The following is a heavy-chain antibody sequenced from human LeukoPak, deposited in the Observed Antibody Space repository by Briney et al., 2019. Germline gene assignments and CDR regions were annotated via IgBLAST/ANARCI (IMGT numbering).Heavy chain of an antibody. D-gene: IGHD3-22*01. CDR2: INPIFGTA. CDR1: GYTFTGYY. V-gene: IGHV1-69*05. J-gene: IGHJ4*02. Sequence: ASVKVSCKASGYTFTGYYMHWVRQAPGQGLEWMGWINPIFGTANYAQKFQGRVTITTDESTSTAYMELSSLRSEDTAVYYCARDSGYYYPSFDYWGQGTLVTVSS. CDR3: ARDSGYYYPSFDY.